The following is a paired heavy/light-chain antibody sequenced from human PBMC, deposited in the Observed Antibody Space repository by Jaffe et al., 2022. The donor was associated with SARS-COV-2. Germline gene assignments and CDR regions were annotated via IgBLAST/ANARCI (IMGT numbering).Light chain of an antibody. Sequence: QSVLTQPPSASGTPGQRVTISCSGSSSNIGSNTVNWYQQLPGTAPKLLIYSNNQRASGVPDRFSGSKSGTSASLAISGLQSEDEADYYCAAWDDSLNGYVFGSETMVTVL. V-gene: IGLV1-44*01. CDR3: AAWDDSLNGYV. CDR1: SSNIGSNT. J-gene: IGLJ1*01. CDR2: SNN.
Heavy chain of an antibody. V-gene: IGHV4-38-2*02. CDR2: VFHSGIT. CDR1: GYSITSGYY. Sequence: QVQLQESGPGLVKPLETLSLTCTISGYSITSGYYWGWIRQPPTKGLEWLGTVFHSGITYYNASLQSRLNLSVSTSKNQISLKLASVTAADTAVYYCARFDNDAFDVWGQGTTVSVSP. CDR3: ARFDNDAFDV. J-gene: IGHJ3*01. D-gene: IGHD3-22*01.